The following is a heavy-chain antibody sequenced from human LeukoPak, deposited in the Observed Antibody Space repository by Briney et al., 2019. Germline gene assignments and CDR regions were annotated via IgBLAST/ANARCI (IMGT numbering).Heavy chain of an antibody. J-gene: IGHJ4*02. CDR1: GFTFSHYW. D-gene: IGHD2-2*01. CDR2: IRYDGSNK. V-gene: IGHV3-30*02. CDR3: AKDHSDIVVVPAAMMDGYFDY. Sequence: GGSLRLSCAASGFTFSHYWMSWVRQAPGKGLEWVAFIRYDGSNKYYADSVKGRFTISRDNSKNTLYLQMNSLRAEDTAVYYCAKDHSDIVVVPAAMMDGYFDYWGQGTLVTVSS.